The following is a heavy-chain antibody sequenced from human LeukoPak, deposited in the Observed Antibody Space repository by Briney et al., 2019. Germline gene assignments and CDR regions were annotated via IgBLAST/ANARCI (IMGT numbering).Heavy chain of an antibody. J-gene: IGHJ4*02. CDR2: IYTSGST. D-gene: IGHD3-22*01. CDR3: ARLNYYDSSGYYFKEYYFDY. V-gene: IGHV4-4*07. Sequence: PSETLSLTCTVSGGSISSYYWSWIRRPAGKGLEWIGRIYTSGSTNYNPSLKSRVTMSVDTSKNQFSLKLSSVTAADTAVYYCARLNYYDSSGYYFKEYYFDYWGQGTLVTVSS. CDR1: GGSISSYY.